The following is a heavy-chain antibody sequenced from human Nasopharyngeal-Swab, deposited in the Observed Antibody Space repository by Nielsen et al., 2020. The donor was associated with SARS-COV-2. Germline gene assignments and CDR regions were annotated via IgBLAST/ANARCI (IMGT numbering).Heavy chain of an antibody. D-gene: IGHD2-2*01. CDR1: GGTFSSYA. CDR2: IIPILGIA. Sequence: SVKVSCKAPGGTFSSYAISWVRQAPGQGLEWMGRIIPILGIANYAQKFQGRVTITADKSTSTAYMELSSLRSEDTAVYYCARDCSSTSCYLYYYYYMDVWGKGTTVTVSS. V-gene: IGHV1-69*04. J-gene: IGHJ6*03. CDR3: ARDCSSTSCYLYYYYYMDV.